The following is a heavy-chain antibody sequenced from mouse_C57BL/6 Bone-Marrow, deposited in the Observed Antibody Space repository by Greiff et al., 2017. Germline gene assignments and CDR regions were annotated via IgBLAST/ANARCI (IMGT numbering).Heavy chain of an antibody. CDR3: ARLLRRWYFDV. CDR2: IDPSDSYT. Sequence: QVQLQQPGAELERPGTSVKLSCKASGYTFTSYWMHWVKQRPGQGLAWIGVIDPSDSYTNYNQKFKGKATLTVDTSSSPAYMQLSSLTSEDSAVYYCARLLRRWYFDVWGTGTTVTVSS. D-gene: IGHD1-2*01. CDR1: GYTFTSYW. J-gene: IGHJ1*03. V-gene: IGHV1-59*01.